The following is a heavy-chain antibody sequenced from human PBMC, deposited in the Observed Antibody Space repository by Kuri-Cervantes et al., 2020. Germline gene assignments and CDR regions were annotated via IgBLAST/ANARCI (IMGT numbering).Heavy chain of an antibody. Sequence: GGSLRLSCAASGFTFSSYAMHWVRQAPGQGLEWMGWINPNSGGTNYAQKFQGRVTMTRDTSISTAYMELSRLRSDDTAVYYCARDHIVLGVDLWGRGTLVTVSS. CDR3: ARDHIVLGVDL. V-gene: IGHV1-2*02. D-gene: IGHD2-8*01. CDR2: INPNSGGT. CDR1: GFTFSSYA. J-gene: IGHJ2*01.